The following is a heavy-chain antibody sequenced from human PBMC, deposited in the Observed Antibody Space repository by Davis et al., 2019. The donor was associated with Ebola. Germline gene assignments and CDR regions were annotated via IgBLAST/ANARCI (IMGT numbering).Heavy chain of an antibody. CDR3: SREVRGGFSPMDL. J-gene: IGHJ6*04. CDR1: RFTFINYW. V-gene: IGHV3-74*01. D-gene: IGHD5-18*01. CDR2: ANSDGSTT. Sequence: GESLKISCAASRFTFINYWMHWVRQAPGKGLEWVSRANSDGSTTGYGDSVKGRFTISRDNARNTLYLQMNSLRAEDTAVYYCSREVRGGFSPMDLWGTGTTVTVSS.